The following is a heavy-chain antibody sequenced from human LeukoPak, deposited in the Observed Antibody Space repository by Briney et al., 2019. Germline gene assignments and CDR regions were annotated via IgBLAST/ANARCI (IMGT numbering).Heavy chain of an antibody. CDR3: ARDFDSDAFDI. J-gene: IGHJ3*02. Sequence: GASVKVSCKASGGTFSSYGISWVRQAPGQWLEWMGGIIPIFGTANYAQKFQGRVTITADESTSTAYMELSSLRSEDTAVYYCARDFDSDAFDIWGQGTMVTVSS. CDR2: IIPIFGTA. CDR1: GGTFSSYG. V-gene: IGHV1-69*13.